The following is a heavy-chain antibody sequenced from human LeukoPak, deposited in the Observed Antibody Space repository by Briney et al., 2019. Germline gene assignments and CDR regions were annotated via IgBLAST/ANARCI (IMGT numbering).Heavy chain of an antibody. D-gene: IGHD2-2*01. CDR1: GYTFTSYG. CDR2: ISAYNGNT. Sequence: GASVKVFCTASGYTFTSYGISWVRQAPGQGLEWMGWISAYNGNTNYAQKLQGRVTMTTDTSTSTAYMELRSLRSDDTAVYYCARVWYIASSSFDPWGQGTLVTVSS. V-gene: IGHV1-18*01. J-gene: IGHJ5*02. CDR3: ARVWYIASSSFDP.